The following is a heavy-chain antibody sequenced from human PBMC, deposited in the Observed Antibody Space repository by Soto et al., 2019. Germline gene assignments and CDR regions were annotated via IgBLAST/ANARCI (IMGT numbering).Heavy chain of an antibody. CDR1: GFSFSGSA. D-gene: IGHD3-22*01. CDR2: IRSKANSYAT. Sequence: EVQLVESGGGLVQPGGSLKLSCAASGFSFSGSAMHWVRQASGKGLEWVGRIRSKANSYATVYAASVKGRFTISRDDSRNTAYLQMNSLKTEDTAVYYCTRPGDSNGYTFDYWGQGTLVTVSS. V-gene: IGHV3-73*02. CDR3: TRPGDSNGYTFDY. J-gene: IGHJ4*02.